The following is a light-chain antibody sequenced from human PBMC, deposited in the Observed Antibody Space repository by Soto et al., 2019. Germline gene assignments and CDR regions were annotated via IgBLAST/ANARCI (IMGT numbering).Light chain of an antibody. V-gene: IGKV3-20*01. CDR1: QSFSSSQ. CDR3: QQYGSAPRT. J-gene: IGKJ5*01. CDR2: GAS. Sequence: LTQYQGNSFLSGGDVAIGCRRVSQSFSSSQLAWYQQKPGQAPRLLMYGASSRATGIPDRLSGSGSKTEFDLTMSTREPDYIAVYFCQQYGSAPRTFGQGTRLEIK.